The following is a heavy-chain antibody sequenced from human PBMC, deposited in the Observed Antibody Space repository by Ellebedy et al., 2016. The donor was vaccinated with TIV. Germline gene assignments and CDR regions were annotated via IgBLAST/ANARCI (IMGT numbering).Heavy chain of an antibody. J-gene: IGHJ4*02. Sequence: AASVKVSCKASGGTFSSYAISWVRQAPGQGLEWMGRIIPILGMANDAQKFQGRVTITADKSTSTAYMELSSLRSEDTAVYYCAREQEMATKFVLDYWGQGTLVTVSS. V-gene: IGHV1-69*04. CDR1: GGTFSSYA. CDR2: IIPILGMA. D-gene: IGHD5-24*01. CDR3: AREQEMATKFVLDY.